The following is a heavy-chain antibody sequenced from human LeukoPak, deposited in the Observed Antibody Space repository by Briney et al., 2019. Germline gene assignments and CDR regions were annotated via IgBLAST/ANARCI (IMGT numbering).Heavy chain of an antibody. D-gene: IGHD5-18*01. CDR3: ARGVAVDTTLVAPFDY. CDR1: GYDFTVYW. Sequence: GESLKISCKGSGYDFTVYWIVWVRQIPGKGLEWMGVVYPGDSHTTYSPSFQGQGQVAISVDKSISTAYLQWISLKASDTAMYYCARGVAVDTTLVAPFDYWGQGTLVTVSS. J-gene: IGHJ4*02. V-gene: IGHV5-51*01. CDR2: VYPGDSHT.